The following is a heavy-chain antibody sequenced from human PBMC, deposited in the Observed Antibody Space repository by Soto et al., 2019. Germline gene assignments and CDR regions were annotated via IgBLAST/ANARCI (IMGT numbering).Heavy chain of an antibody. D-gene: IGHD3-22*01. CDR3: ASSYYDSSASGGLDV. Sequence: QVQLVQSGAEVKKPGSSVKVSCKASGGTFSSYTISWVRQAPGQGLEWMGRIIPILGIANYAQKFQGRVTITADKPTSPAYMELSSLRSEDTAVYYCASSYYDSSASGGLDVWGQGTTVTVSS. CDR2: IIPILGIA. V-gene: IGHV1-69*02. CDR1: GGTFSSYT. J-gene: IGHJ6*02.